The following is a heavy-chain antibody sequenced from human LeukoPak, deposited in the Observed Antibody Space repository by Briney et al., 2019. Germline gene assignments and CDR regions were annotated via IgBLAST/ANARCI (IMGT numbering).Heavy chain of an antibody. Sequence: SETLSLTCIVSSGSISSYYWSWIRQPAGKGLEWIGCIYTSGSTNHNPSLKSRVTMSVDTSKNQFSLRLSSVTAADTAVYYCAREPSCSGGSCYADWGQGTLVTVSS. J-gene: IGHJ4*02. D-gene: IGHD2-15*01. CDR1: SGSISSYY. CDR2: IYTSGST. V-gene: IGHV4-4*07. CDR3: AREPSCSGGSCYAD.